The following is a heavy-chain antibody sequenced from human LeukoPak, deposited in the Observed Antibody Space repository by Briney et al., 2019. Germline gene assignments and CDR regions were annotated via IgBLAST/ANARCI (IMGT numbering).Heavy chain of an antibody. CDR3: AKDVVEMAAYFDY. CDR1: GFTFSRYG. D-gene: IGHD5-24*01. J-gene: IGHJ4*02. CDR2: ISYDGSNK. Sequence: GGSLRLSCAASGFTFSRYGMHWVRQAPGKGLEWVAVISYDGSNKYYADSVKGRFTISRDNSKNTLYLQMNSLRAEDTAVYYCAKDVVEMAAYFDYWGQGTLATVSS. V-gene: IGHV3-30*18.